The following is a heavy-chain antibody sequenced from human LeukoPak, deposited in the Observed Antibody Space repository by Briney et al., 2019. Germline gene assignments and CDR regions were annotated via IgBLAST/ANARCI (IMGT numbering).Heavy chain of an antibody. CDR3: ARHYSSGSDFDY. CDR1: GYSFTRYW. CDR2: IDPGDSYT. Sequence: GASLMISCQGSGYSFTRYWISWVRQLPGKGLEWMGRIDPGDSYTNYSPSFQGHVTISADKSISTAYLQWSSLKASDTAMYYCARHYSSGSDFDYWGQGTLVTVSS. D-gene: IGHD6-19*01. V-gene: IGHV5-10-1*01. J-gene: IGHJ4*02.